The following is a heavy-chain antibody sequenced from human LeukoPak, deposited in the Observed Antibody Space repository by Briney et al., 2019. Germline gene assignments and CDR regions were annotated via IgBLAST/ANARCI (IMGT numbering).Heavy chain of an antibody. CDR1: GFTFSSYS. J-gene: IGHJ4*02. CDR2: ISSSSSYI. CDR3: ARDKYGDQYYFDY. D-gene: IGHD4-17*01. Sequence: GRSLRLSRAASGFTFSSYSMNWVSQAPGKGLEWVSFISSSSSYIYYADSVKGRFTIARDNARNSLYLQMNSLRAEDTAVYYCARDKYGDQYYFDYWGQGALVTVSS. V-gene: IGHV3-21*01.